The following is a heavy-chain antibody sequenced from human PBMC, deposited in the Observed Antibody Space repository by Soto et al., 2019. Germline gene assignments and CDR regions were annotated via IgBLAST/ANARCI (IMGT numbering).Heavy chain of an antibody. CDR3: AKGGCSGGSCYSGTGSDY. CDR1: GFTFSSYA. V-gene: IGHV3-23*01. D-gene: IGHD2-15*01. J-gene: IGHJ4*02. CDR2: ISGSGGST. Sequence: GGSLRLSCAASGFTFSSYAMSWVRQVPWKGLEWVSAISGSGGSTYYADSVKGRFTISRDNSKNTLYPQMNSLRAEDTAVYYCAKGGCSGGSCYSGTGSDYWGQGTLVTVSS.